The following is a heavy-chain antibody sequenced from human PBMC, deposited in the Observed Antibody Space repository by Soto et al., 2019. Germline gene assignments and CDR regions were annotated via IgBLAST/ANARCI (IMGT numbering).Heavy chain of an antibody. J-gene: IGHJ4*02. CDR1: GGSISSYY. CDR2: IYYSGST. CDR3: ARVRYGDYVGGYYYYFDY. D-gene: IGHD4-17*01. Sequence: SETLSLTCTVSGGSISSYYWSWIRQPPWKGLEWIGYIYYSGSTNYNPSLKSRVTISVDTSKNQFSLKLSSVTAADTAVYYCARVRYGDYVGGYYYYFDYWGQGTLVTVSS. V-gene: IGHV4-59*01.